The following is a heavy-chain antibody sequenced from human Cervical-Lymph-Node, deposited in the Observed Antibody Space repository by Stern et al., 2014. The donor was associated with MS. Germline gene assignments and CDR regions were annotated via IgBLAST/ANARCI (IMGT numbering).Heavy chain of an antibody. Sequence: QLQLQESGPGLVKPSQTLSLTCTVSGASISSGSYYWSWIRQPAGKGLEWIGRIYFTGSTKFNPSLKSRVTVSVDTSKNQFSLRLSSVTAADTAVYYCAAEELPDGDYAYFQHWGQGTLVTVSS. CDR3: AAEELPDGDYAYFQH. V-gene: IGHV4-61*02. CDR2: IYFTGST. D-gene: IGHD4-17*01. J-gene: IGHJ1*01. CDR1: GASISSGSYY.